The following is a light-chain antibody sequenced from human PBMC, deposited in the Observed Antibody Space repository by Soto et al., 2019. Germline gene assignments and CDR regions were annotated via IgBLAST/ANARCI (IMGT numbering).Light chain of an antibody. CDR3: QQYDSYSPYT. J-gene: IGKJ2*01. Sequence: ASIGDGVTITCRASQTISSSLAWYQQKPGKAPKLLIYKASTLETGVPSRFSGSGSGTEFPLTISSLQPDDFATYYCQQYDSYSPYTFGQGTRLEIK. CDR1: QTISSS. CDR2: KAS. V-gene: IGKV1-5*03.